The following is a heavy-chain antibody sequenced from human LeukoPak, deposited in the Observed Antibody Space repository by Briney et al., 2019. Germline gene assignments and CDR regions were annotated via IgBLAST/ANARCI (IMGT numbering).Heavy chain of an antibody. J-gene: IGHJ4*02. D-gene: IGHD1-26*01. V-gene: IGHV4-59*08. Sequence: PSKTLSLTCTVSGGSISTYYWSWIRQPPGKGLEWIGYIHYSGSTNYNSSLKSRVTISMDTSKNQFSLKLNSVTAADTAVYYCTRGGSADPFEHWGQGTLVTVSS. CDR3: TRGGSADPFEH. CDR1: GGSISTYY. CDR2: IHYSGST.